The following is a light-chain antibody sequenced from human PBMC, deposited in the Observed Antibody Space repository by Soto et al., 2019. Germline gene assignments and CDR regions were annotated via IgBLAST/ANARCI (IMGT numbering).Light chain of an antibody. CDR3: AAWDDSLNGPV. J-gene: IGLJ1*01. V-gene: IGLV1-44*01. CDR2: SNN. Sequence: QSVLTQPPSASGTPGQRVTISCSGSSSNIGSNTVNWYQQLPGTAPKLLIYSNNQRPSGAPDRISGSKSGTSASLAISGLQSEDEADYYCAAWDDSLNGPVFGTGTKVTVL. CDR1: SSNIGSNT.